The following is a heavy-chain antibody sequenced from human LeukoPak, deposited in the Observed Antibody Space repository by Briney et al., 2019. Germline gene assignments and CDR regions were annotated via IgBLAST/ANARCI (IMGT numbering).Heavy chain of an antibody. CDR3: ARMIVVVNYFDY. V-gene: IGHV3-74*01. J-gene: IGHJ4*02. CDR2: INGDGSST. Sequence: GGSLRLSCAASGFTFSSYWMHWVRQAPGKGLVWVSRINGDGSSTSYADSVKGRFTISRDNAKNTLYLQMNSLRAEDTAVYYCARMIVVVNYFDYWGQGTLVTVSS. D-gene: IGHD3-22*01. CDR1: GFTFSSYW.